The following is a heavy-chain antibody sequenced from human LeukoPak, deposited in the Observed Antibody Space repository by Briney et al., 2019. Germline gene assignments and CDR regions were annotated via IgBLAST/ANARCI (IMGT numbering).Heavy chain of an antibody. CDR3: ARSNCSGGSCYDY. CDR2: INPNSGGT. CDR1: GYTFTGYY. J-gene: IGHJ4*02. D-gene: IGHD2-15*01. Sequence: ASVKVSCKASGYTFTGYYMHWVRQAPGQGLEWTGWINPNSGGTNYAQKFQGRVTMTRDTSISTAYMELSRLRSDDTAVYYCARSNCSGGSCYDYWGQGTLVTVSS. V-gene: IGHV1-2*02.